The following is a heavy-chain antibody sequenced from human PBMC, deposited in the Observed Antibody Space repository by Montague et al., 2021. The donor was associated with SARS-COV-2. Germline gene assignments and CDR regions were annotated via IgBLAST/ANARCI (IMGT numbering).Heavy chain of an antibody. CDR3: ARAQVTIFGVLIMLPAAGAVDV. J-gene: IGHJ3*01. D-gene: IGHD3-3*01. Sequence: SETLSLTCAVYGGSFTGYYWTWIRQPPGTGLEWIGEIDHSGSSNYNPYLESRVTMSVDTSKNQFSLRLNSVSAADTAVYYCARAQVTIFGVLIMLPAAGAVDVWGQGTTVTVSS. CDR1: GGSFTGYY. CDR2: IDHSGSS. V-gene: IGHV4-34*01.